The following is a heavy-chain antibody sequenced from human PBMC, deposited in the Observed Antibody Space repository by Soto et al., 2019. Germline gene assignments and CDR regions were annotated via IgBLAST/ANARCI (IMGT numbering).Heavy chain of an antibody. J-gene: IGHJ4*02. Sequence: PSETLSLTCTVSGGSVSSGSYYWSWIRQPPGKGLEWIGYIYYSGSTNYNPSLKSRVTISVDTSKNQFSLKLSSVTAADTAVYYCARDRGVLDYWGQGTLVTVSS. D-gene: IGHD6-13*01. CDR1: GGSVSSGSYY. CDR2: IYYSGST. V-gene: IGHV4-61*01. CDR3: ARDRGVLDY.